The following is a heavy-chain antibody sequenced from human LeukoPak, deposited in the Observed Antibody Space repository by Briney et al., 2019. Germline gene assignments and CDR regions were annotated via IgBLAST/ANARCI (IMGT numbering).Heavy chain of an antibody. CDR1: GGSISGSF. CDR3: AKDFPRNYYGSGSYYPGFDP. V-gene: IGHV4-4*07. D-gene: IGHD3-10*01. J-gene: IGHJ5*02. Sequence: PSETLSLTCTVSGGSISGSFWSWIRQPAGKGLEWIGRIYASGRTNYNPSLKSRITMSVDTSENQFSLKLTSVTAADTAVYYCAKDFPRNYYGSGSYYPGFDPWGQGTLVTVSS. CDR2: IYASGRT.